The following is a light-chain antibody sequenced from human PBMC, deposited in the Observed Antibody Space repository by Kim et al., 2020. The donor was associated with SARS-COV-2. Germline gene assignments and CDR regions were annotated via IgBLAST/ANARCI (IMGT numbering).Light chain of an antibody. Sequence: QSALTQPASVSGSPGQSITISCTGTSSDVGSFNLVSWYQQYSAKAPKLIIYEVNKRPSGVSNRFSGSKSGNTASLTISGLQAEDEADYYCCSYAGGSTYVFGSGTKVTVL. CDR2: EVN. CDR3: CSYAGGSTYV. V-gene: IGLV2-23*02. CDR1: SSDVGSFNL. J-gene: IGLJ1*01.